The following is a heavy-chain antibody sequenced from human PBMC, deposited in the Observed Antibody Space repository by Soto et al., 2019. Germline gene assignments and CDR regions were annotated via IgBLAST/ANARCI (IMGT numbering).Heavy chain of an antibody. Sequence: QVQLVQSGTEVRKPGASVKVSCTASGYTFTSYGISWVRQAPGQGLEWMGWISGDKGNTNYAQKVQGRVNMTTDTSTSTAYMELTSLRSDDTAVYYCARDGITGRRPFYIWGQGTMVTVSS. D-gene: IGHD1-20*01. J-gene: IGHJ3*02. V-gene: IGHV1-18*01. CDR1: GYTFTSYG. CDR3: ARDGITGRRPFYI. CDR2: ISGDKGNT.